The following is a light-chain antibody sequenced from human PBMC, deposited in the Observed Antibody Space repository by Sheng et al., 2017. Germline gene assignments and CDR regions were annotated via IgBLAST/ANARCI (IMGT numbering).Light chain of an antibody. CDR2: DAS. J-gene: IGKJ3*01. CDR3: QQYGTSPLT. Sequence: EIVLTQSPATLSLSPGERATLSCRASQSVTSSSLAWYQQRPGQAPRLLIYDASTRATGFPDRFSGSGSGTDFTLTISRLEPEDFAVYYCQQYGTSPLTFGPGTKVDIK. V-gene: IGKV3-20*01. CDR1: QSVTSSS.